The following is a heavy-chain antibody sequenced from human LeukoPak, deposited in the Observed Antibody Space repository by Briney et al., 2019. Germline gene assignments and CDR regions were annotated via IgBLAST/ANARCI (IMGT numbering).Heavy chain of an antibody. V-gene: IGHV5-51*01. J-gene: IGHJ4*02. CDR1: GSSFTSFW. Sequence: GASLKISCKGSGSSFTSFWIGWVRQMPGKGLEWMGIIYPGDSDTRYSPSFQGQVTISADKSINTAYLQWSSLKASDTAMYYCATYSSGMAYDYFDYWGQGTLVTVSS. CDR2: IYPGDSDT. D-gene: IGHD3-10*01. CDR3: ATYSSGMAYDYFDY.